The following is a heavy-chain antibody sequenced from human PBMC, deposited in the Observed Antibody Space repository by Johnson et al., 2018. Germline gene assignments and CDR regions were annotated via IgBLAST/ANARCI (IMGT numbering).Heavy chain of an antibody. Sequence: VQLVESGGGLVKPGRSLRLSCTGSGFTFGDYAMSWFRQAPGKGLEWVGFISSETDGGTREYAASVKGRFTISRDDSKSTAYLQMNSLKTEDTVVYFCTREGYCDVWCGYPLYYFDYWGQGTLVTVSS. J-gene: IGHJ4*02. D-gene: IGHD3/OR15-3a*01. CDR3: TREGYCDVWCGYPLYYFDY. CDR2: ISSETDGGTR. CDR1: GFTFGDYA. V-gene: IGHV3-49*05.